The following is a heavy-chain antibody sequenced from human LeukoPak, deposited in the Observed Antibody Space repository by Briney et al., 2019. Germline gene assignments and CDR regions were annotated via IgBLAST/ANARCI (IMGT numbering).Heavy chain of an antibody. CDR2: VYPNSGDT. CDR1: GYTFTGYY. Sequence: ASVRVSCKASGYTFTGYYLHWVRQAPGHGLEWMGWVYPNSGDTNYAQKFQGGVIMTGDTSISTAYMELSRLTSDDTAVYYCTRENNWFDAWGQGTLVTVSS. J-gene: IGHJ5*02. CDR3: TRENNWFDA. V-gene: IGHV1-2*02.